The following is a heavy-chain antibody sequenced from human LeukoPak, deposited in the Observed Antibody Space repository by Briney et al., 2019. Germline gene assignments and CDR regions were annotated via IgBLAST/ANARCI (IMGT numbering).Heavy chain of an antibody. CDR1: GDSISSGDYY. V-gene: IGHV4-61*02. CDR3: ARETDFWSGYALRGYYYYYMDV. Sequence: PSQTLSLTCTVSGDSISSGDYYWSWIRQPAGKGLEWIGRISSSGSTNYNPSLKSRVTISVDTSKNQFSLKLSSVTAADTAVYYCARETDFWSGYALRGYYYYYMDVWGKGTTVTVSS. J-gene: IGHJ6*03. D-gene: IGHD3-3*01. CDR2: ISSSGST.